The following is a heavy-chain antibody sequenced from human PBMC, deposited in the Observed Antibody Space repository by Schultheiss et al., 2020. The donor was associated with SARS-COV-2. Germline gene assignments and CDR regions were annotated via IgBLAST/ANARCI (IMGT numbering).Heavy chain of an antibody. CDR1: GYTFTSYG. CDR3: ASARLKDPLWHYYYYYYGMDV. J-gene: IGHJ6*02. V-gene: IGHV1-18*01. CDR2: ISAYNGNT. D-gene: IGHD3-10*01. Sequence: ASVKVSCKASGYTFTSYGISWVRQAPGQGLEWMGWISAYNGNTNYAQKFQGRVTITADESTSTAYMELSSLRSEDTAVYYCASARLKDPLWHYYYYYYGMDVWGQGTTVTVSS.